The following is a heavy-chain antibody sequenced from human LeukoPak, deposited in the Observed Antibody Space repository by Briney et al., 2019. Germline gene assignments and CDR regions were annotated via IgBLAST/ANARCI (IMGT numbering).Heavy chain of an antibody. CDR3: ARRVPSQVVTDYFDH. V-gene: IGHV3-48*04. D-gene: IGHD3-22*01. Sequence: GGSLRLSCAASGFTFSTYSMNWVRQAPGKGPEWVSFIDSSSRTTFYADSVKGRFTISRDNAKNSLFLQMNSLRAEDTAVYYCARRVPSQVVTDYFDHWGQGALVTVPS. CDR2: IDSSSRTT. J-gene: IGHJ4*02. CDR1: GFTFSTYS.